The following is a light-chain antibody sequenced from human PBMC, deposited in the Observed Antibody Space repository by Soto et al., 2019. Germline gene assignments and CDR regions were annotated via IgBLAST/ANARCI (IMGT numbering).Light chain of an antibody. J-gene: IGLJ1*01. CDR1: NSNIGSNT. V-gene: IGLV1-44*01. Sequence: QSVLTQTPSASATPGQRGTISCPGTNSNIGSNTISWYQQLPGTAPKRLIHSNNQRPSGVPDRFSASKSGTSASLAISGLQSEDEADYYCAAWDDSLNGYVFGTGTKVTVL. CDR3: AAWDDSLNGYV. CDR2: SNN.